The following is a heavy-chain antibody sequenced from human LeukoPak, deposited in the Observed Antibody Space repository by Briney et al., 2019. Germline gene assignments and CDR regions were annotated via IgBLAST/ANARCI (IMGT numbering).Heavy chain of an antibody. CDR2: IYTSGSP. J-gene: IGHJ3*02. CDR3: ATMGLDIVVVPAANDDDAFDI. CDR1: GGSISSGSYY. Sequence: PSETLSLTCTVSGGSISSGSYYWSWIRQPAGKGLEWIGRIYTSGSPNYNPSLKSRVTISVDTSKNQFSLKLSSVTAADTAVYYCATMGLDIVVVPAANDDDAFDIWGQGTMVTVSS. V-gene: IGHV4-61*02. D-gene: IGHD2-2*01.